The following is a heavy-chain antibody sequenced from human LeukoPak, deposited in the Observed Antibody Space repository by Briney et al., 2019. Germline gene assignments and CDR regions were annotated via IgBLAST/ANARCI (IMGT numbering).Heavy chain of an antibody. CDR3: ARTYYYDISSGNWFDP. CDR1: GYTFTSYG. V-gene: IGHV1-18*01. J-gene: IGHJ5*02. CDR2: ISAYNGDT. Sequence: ASVKVSCKASGYTFTSYGISWVRQAPGQGLEWMGWISAYNGDTNYAQKLQGRVTMTTDTSTSTAYMELSSLRSQDTAVYYCARTYYYDISSGNWFDPWGQGTLVTVSS. D-gene: IGHD3-22*01.